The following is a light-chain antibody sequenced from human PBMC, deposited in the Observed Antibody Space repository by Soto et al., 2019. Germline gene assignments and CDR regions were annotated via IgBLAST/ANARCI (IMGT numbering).Light chain of an antibody. J-gene: IGLJ1*01. CDR1: SSDVGSYNL. Sequence: QSVLTQPASVSGSPGQSITISCTGTSSDVGSYNLVSWHQQHPGKAPKLMIYEGSKRPSGVSNRFSGSKPGNTASLTISGLQAEDEADYYCCSYAGSSTYVFGTGTKVTVL. CDR3: CSYAGSSTYV. CDR2: EGS. V-gene: IGLV2-23*01.